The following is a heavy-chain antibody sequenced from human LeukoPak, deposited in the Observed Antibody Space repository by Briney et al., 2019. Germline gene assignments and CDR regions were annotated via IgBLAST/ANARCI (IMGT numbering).Heavy chain of an antibody. CDR1: GFTFSSYA. D-gene: IGHD1-26*01. J-gene: IGHJ3*02. Sequence: GGSLRLSCAASGFTFSSYAMHWVRQAPGKGLEWVALISFDGSDKYYADSVKGRCTISRDNSKNTLYLQMNSLRAEDTAVYYCAKNIVGALRGGAFDIWGQGTMVTVSS. V-gene: IGHV3-30*04. CDR2: ISFDGSDK. CDR3: AKNIVGALRGGAFDI.